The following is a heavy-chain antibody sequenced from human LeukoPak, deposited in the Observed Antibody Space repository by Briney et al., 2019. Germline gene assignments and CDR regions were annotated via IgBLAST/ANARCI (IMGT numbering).Heavy chain of an antibody. D-gene: IGHD3-22*01. CDR1: GGSISSYY. CDR3: ARRRYYYDSSGPYYYYYGMDV. J-gene: IGHJ6*02. Sequence: PSETLSLTCTVSGGSISSYYWSWLRQPPGKGLEWLGYIYYSGSTNYNPSLKSRVTISVDTSKNQFSLKLSSVTAADTAVYYCARRRYYYDSSGPYYYYYGMDVWGQGTTVTVSS. V-gene: IGHV4-59*01. CDR2: IYYSGST.